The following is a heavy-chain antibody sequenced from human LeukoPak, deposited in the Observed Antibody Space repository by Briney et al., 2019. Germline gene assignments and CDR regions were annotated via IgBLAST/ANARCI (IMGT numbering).Heavy chain of an antibody. CDR3: ARAYSRSYSHFDD. D-gene: IGHD1-26*01. V-gene: IGHV4-4*09. Sequence: SKTLPLTCTVSGGSIGGYYWSWIRQPLGKGLEWIGYIYTSGSTNYNPSLKSRVTISVDTSKNQFSLRLSSVTAADTAMYFCARAYSRSYSHFDDWGQGTLVTVSS. J-gene: IGHJ4*02. CDR1: GGSIGGYY. CDR2: IYTSGST.